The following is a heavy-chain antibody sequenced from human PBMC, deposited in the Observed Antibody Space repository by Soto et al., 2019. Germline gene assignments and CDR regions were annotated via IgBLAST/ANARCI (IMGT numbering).Heavy chain of an antibody. Sequence: LRLSCAASGFTFSSYWMHWVRQAPGKGPVWVSRINSDGSSTSYADSVKGRFTISRDNAKNTLYLQMNSLRAEDTAVYYCARDSSTGLYDSSGYYGYWGQGTLVTVSS. CDR2: INSDGSST. D-gene: IGHD3-22*01. CDR3: ARDSSTGLYDSSGYYGY. J-gene: IGHJ4*02. V-gene: IGHV3-74*01. CDR1: GFTFSSYW.